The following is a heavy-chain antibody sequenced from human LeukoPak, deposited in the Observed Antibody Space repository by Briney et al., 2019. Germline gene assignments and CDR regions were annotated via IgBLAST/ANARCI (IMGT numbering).Heavy chain of an antibody. CDR1: GFTFSSYG. V-gene: IGHV3-23*01. CDR3: AKDRYCSGGSCSFKYDH. CDR2: ISDSDGGT. D-gene: IGHD2-15*01. J-gene: IGHJ4*02. Sequence: PGGSLRLSCAASGFTFSSYGMTWVRQAPGKGLEWVSDISDSDGGTYYADSVKGRFTVSRDNSKNTLYLQMNSLRAEDTAVYYCAKDRYCSGGSCSFKYDHWGQGTLVTVSS.